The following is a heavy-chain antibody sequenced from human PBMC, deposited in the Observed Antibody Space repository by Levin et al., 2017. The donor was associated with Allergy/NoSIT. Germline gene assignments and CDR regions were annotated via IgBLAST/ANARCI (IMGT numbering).Heavy chain of an antibody. D-gene: IGHD3-10*01. V-gene: IGHV3-66*01. CDR3: ARRYYGLGTYYMDV. CDR1: GFTVSSNY. Sequence: GGSLRLSCAASGFTVSSNYMSWVRQAPGKGLEWVSLIYRGSTTYYADSVKGRFTISRDNSNNTLYLQMNSLRAEDTAVYYCARRYYGLGTYYMDVWGKGTTVTVAS. J-gene: IGHJ6*03. CDR2: IYRGSTT.